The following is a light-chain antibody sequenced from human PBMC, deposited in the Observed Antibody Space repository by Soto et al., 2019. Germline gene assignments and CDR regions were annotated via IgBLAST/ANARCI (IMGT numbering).Light chain of an antibody. CDR3: SSFAANDNVV. CDR2: EVN. Sequence: QSVLTQPPSASGSPGQSVTISCTGTSSDVGAYDYVCWYQQHPGKAPKLMIYEVNKRPSGVPDHFSGSKSGNTASLTVSGLQAGDEADYYCSSFAANDNVVFGGGTKVTVL. J-gene: IGLJ3*02. V-gene: IGLV2-8*01. CDR1: SSDVGAYDY.